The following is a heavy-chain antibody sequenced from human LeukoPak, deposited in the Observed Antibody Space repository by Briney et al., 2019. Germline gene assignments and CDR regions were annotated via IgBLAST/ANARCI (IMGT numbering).Heavy chain of an antibody. Sequence: GGSLRLSCAASGFTVSSGYMSWVRQAPGKGLEWVSVIYSGGGTYYADSVKGRFTISRDNSKNTLHLQMNSLRAEDTAVYYCTRESWDNWDQGTLVTVSS. CDR3: TRESWDN. CDR2: IYSGGGT. V-gene: IGHV3-66*01. CDR1: GFTVSSGY. J-gene: IGHJ4*02. D-gene: IGHD3-10*01.